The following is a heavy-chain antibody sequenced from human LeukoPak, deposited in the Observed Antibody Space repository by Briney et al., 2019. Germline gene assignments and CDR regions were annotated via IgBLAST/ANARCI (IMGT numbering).Heavy chain of an antibody. D-gene: IGHD1-26*01. J-gene: IGHJ6*02. CDR3: ARDLEWELTYHYYGMDV. CDR2: INTNTGNP. V-gene: IGHV7-4-1*02. CDR1: GYTFTSYA. Sequence: ASVEVSCKASGYTFTSYAMNWVRQAPGQGLEWMGWINTNTGNPTYAQGFTGRFVFSLDTSVSTAYLQISSLKAEDTAVYYCARDLEWELTYHYYGMDVWGQGTTVTVSS.